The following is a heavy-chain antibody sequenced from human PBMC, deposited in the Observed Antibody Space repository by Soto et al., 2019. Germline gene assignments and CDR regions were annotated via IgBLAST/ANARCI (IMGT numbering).Heavy chain of an antibody. D-gene: IGHD4-17*01. CDR1: GDAITRHY. Sequence: QVQLQESGPGLVKPSETLSLNCSVSGDAITRHYWSWIRQSPGKGLEWRGYFFHTGTALYNPSLASRVTMSADTSKNQFTLKLTSVIPADTAVYFCSRNYGGNSQFFDLWGGRTLVTVS. J-gene: IGHJ2*01. CDR3: SRNYGGNSQFFDL. V-gene: IGHV4-59*11. CDR2: FFHTGTA.